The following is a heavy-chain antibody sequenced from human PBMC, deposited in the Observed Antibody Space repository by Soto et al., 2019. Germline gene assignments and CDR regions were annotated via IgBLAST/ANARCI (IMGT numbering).Heavy chain of an antibody. D-gene: IGHD3-22*01. CDR1: GFTFNIYA. CDR2: ISRYGDFT. V-gene: IGHV3-23*01. Sequence: GVSLRLSCSASGFTFNIYAMTWVRQAPGKGLEWVSAISRYGDFTYYADSVEGRFTISRDNSKNTLYLQMNSLRAEDTAVYYCAKDRYLDHDSRGYLFDNWGQGTLVTVS. J-gene: IGHJ4*02. CDR3: AKDRYLDHDSRGYLFDN.